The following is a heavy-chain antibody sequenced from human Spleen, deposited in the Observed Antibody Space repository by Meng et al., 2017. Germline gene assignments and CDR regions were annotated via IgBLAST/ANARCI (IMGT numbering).Heavy chain of an antibody. D-gene: IGHD3-22*01. CDR3: AKDLDSSGYDTSEK. V-gene: IGHV3-23*04. CDR1: GFTFSIDA. Sequence: EGQLGESGGGLLQPGGSLRLSCVDSGFTFSIDALNWVRQAPGAGLEWVSTISVDGRGTHYAGSVKGRFTISRDNSKNTLFLQMNSLRAEDTAVYYCAKDLDSSGYDTSEKWGQGTLVTVSS. J-gene: IGHJ4*02. CDR2: ISVDGRGT.